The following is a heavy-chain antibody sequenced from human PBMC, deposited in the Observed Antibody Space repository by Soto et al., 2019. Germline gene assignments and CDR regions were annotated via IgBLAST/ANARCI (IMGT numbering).Heavy chain of an antibody. J-gene: IGHJ6*02. D-gene: IGHD5-12*01. Sequence: PSETLSLTCTVSGGSISSYYWSWIRQPPGKGLEWIGYIYYSGSTNYNPSLKSRVTISVDTSKNQFSLKLSSVTAADTAVYYCGRLSVEPLASRGYDSFYYYYGMDVWGQGTRVTVSS. CDR3: GRLSVEPLASRGYDSFYYYYGMDV. CDR2: IYYSGST. CDR1: GGSISSYY. V-gene: IGHV4-59*01.